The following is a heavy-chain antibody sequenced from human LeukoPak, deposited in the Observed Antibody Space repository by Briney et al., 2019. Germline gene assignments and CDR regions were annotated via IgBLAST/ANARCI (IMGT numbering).Heavy chain of an antibody. CDR1: GSTFDDYA. Sequence: GGSLRLSCAASGSTFDDYAMHWVRQAPGKGLEWVSGISWNSGTKGYADSVKGRFTISRDNAKNSLYLQMNSLRGEDAALYYCAVLHYYAMDVWGQGTTVTVSS. CDR2: ISWNSGTK. V-gene: IGHV3-9*01. CDR3: AVLHYYAMDV. J-gene: IGHJ6*02. D-gene: IGHD2-8*01.